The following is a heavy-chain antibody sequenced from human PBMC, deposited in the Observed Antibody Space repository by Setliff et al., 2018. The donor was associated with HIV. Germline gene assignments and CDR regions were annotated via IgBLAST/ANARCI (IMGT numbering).Heavy chain of an antibody. D-gene: IGHD3-9*01. Sequence: SETLSLTCTVSGGSISSYYWSWIRQPPGKGLEWIGYIYYSGSTNYNPSLKSRVTISIDPSKDLFSLKLRSVTAADTAVYYCARLSPLDWPFDYWGQGTLVTVSS. J-gene: IGHJ4*02. CDR1: GGSISSYY. CDR3: ARLSPLDWPFDY. CDR2: IYYSGST. V-gene: IGHV4-59*08.